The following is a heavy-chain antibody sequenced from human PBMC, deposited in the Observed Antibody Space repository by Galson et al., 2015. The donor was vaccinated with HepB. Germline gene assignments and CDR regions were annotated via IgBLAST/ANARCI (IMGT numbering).Heavy chain of an antibody. V-gene: IGHV3-21*01. CDR2: ISTSSSFI. Sequence: SLRLSCAASGFTFSLYGMNWVRQAPGKGLEWVSSISTSSSFINYADSVKGRFTISRDNAKNSLYLQMNILRAEDTAFYRCARGGRDGYSDYWGQGTLVTVSS. CDR3: ARGGRDGYSDY. J-gene: IGHJ4*02. D-gene: IGHD5-24*01. CDR1: GFTFSLYG.